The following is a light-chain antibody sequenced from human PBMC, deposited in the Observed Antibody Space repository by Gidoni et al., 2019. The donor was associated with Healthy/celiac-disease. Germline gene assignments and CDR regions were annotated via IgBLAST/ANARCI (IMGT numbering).Light chain of an antibody. CDR1: QSVRSY. CDR2: DAS. CDR3: QQRSNWPLT. Sequence: DIVLTQSPATLSLSPGERATLSCRASQSVRSYLTWYQQKPGQAPRLLIYDASNSATGIPARFSGSGAGTDFTLTISSLEPEDFAVYYCQQRSNWPLTFGGGTKVEIK. V-gene: IGKV3-11*01. J-gene: IGKJ4*01.